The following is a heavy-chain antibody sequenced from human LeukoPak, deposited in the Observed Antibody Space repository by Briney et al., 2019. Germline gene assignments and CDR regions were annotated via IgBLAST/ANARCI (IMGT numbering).Heavy chain of an antibody. V-gene: IGHV3-23*01. J-gene: IGHJ4*02. Sequence: PGGSLRLSCAASGFTFSNYAMSWVRQAPGEGLEWVSAISSSDDITFYTDPVKGRFTISRDNSKNTLYLQMNSLRAEDTAVYYCAKDRPNYYESNGHYYRLNGDYWGQGTLVTVSS. D-gene: IGHD3-22*01. CDR3: AKDRPNYYESNGHYYRLNGDY. CDR2: ISSSDDIT. CDR1: GFTFSNYA.